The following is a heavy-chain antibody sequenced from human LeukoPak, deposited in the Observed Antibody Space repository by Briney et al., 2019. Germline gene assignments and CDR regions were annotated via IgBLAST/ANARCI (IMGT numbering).Heavy chain of an antibody. Sequence: SETLSLTCNVSGVSIRSGSYYWSWIRQPAGKGLEWIGRIYTSGTTNYNPSLKSRVTISVGTSKSQFSLKLSSVTAADTAVYYCAREVSDYDILTGWVDYWGQGTLVSVSS. J-gene: IGHJ4*02. V-gene: IGHV4-61*02. CDR1: GVSIRSGSYY. CDR3: AREVSDYDILTGWVDY. CDR2: IYTSGTT. D-gene: IGHD3-9*01.